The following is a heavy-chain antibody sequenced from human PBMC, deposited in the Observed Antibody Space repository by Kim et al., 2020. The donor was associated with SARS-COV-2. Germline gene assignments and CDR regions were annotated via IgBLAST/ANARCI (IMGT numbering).Heavy chain of an antibody. V-gene: IGHV3-30*15. Sequence: VKGRFTSSRDSSENKLYLQMRSLRAEDTAVYYCARSGVEMATRRDDAFDIWGQGTMVTVSS. CDR3: ARSGVEMATRRDDAFDI. J-gene: IGHJ3*02. D-gene: IGHD5-12*01.